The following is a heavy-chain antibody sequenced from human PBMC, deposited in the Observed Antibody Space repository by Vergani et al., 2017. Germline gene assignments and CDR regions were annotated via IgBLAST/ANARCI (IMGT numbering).Heavy chain of an antibody. J-gene: IGHJ3*02. CDR2: IIPIFGTA. D-gene: IGHD2-15*01. CDR3: ARGLELVGSNVFDI. CDR1: GGPFSSYA. V-gene: IGHV1-69*01. Sequence: QVQLVQSGAEVKKPGSSVKVSCKASGGPFSSYAISWVRQAPGQGLEWMGGIIPIFGTANSAQKFQVRVTITADESTSTAYMELSSLRSEDTAVYYCARGLELVGSNVFDIWGQGTMVTVSS.